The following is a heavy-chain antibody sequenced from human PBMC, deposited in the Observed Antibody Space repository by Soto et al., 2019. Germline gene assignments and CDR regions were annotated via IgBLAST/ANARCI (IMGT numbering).Heavy chain of an antibody. Sequence: ASVKVSCKASGYSLTDYHIHWVRQAPGQGLEWLGRINPKSGGTSTAQKFQDWVTMTTDTSISTASMELTRLTSDDTAIYYCARGDSTDCSNGVCSFFYNHDMDVWGQGTTVTVSS. CDR2: INPKSGGT. D-gene: IGHD2-8*01. CDR1: GYSLTDYH. J-gene: IGHJ6*02. CDR3: ARGDSTDCSNGVCSFFYNHDMDV. V-gene: IGHV1-2*04.